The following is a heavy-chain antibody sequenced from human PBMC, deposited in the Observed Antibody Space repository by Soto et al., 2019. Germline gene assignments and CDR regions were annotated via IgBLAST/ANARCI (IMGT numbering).Heavy chain of an antibody. Sequence: EVQLVESGGGLVQPGGSLRLSCAASGFTFSSFWMGWARRAPGKGLEWVANIKQDGSDKNYVGSVKGRFTISRDNAKNSLYLQMNSLRVEDTAMYYCARDVSGKLGHDSWGQGTLVTVSS. CDR1: GFTFSSFW. V-gene: IGHV3-7*01. J-gene: IGHJ4*02. CDR3: ARDVSGKLGHDS. D-gene: IGHD3-10*01. CDR2: IKQDGSDK.